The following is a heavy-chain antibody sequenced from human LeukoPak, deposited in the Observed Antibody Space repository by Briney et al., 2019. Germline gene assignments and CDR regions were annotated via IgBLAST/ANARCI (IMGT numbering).Heavy chain of an antibody. CDR1: GFTFSDHY. Sequence: GGSLRLSCAASGFTFSDHYMDWVRRAPGKGLEWVGRTRNKANSYTTEYAASVKGRFTISRDDSKKSLYLQMNSLKTEDTAVYYCAKGGYSSSWYYFDYWGQGTLVTVSS. CDR2: TRNKANSYTT. V-gene: IGHV3-72*01. J-gene: IGHJ4*02. D-gene: IGHD6-13*01. CDR3: AKGGYSSSWYYFDY.